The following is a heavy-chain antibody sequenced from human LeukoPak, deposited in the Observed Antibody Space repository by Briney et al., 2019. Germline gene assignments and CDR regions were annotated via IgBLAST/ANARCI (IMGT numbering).Heavy chain of an antibody. D-gene: IGHD1-14*01. J-gene: IGHJ6*02. CDR3: AGPGTHYGMDV. Sequence: PGGSLRLSCAASGFTFSSYSVNWVRQAPGKGLEWVSSISGSSSYIDYADSVKGRFTISRDNSKNTLYLQMNSLRAEDTAVYYCAGPGTHYGMDVWGQGTTVTVSS. CDR1: GFTFSSYS. V-gene: IGHV3-21*01. CDR2: ISGSSSYI.